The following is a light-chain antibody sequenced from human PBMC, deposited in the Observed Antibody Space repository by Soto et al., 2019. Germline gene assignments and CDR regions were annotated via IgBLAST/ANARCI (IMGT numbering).Light chain of an antibody. CDR1: SSDVGGYNY. J-gene: IGLJ1*01. Sequence: QSVLTQPRSVSGSPGQSVTISCTGTSSDVGGYNYVSWYQHHPGKAPKLMIYEVSKRPSGVPDRFSSSKSGNTASLTISGLQAEDEADYYCCSYAGSYVFGTGTKVTVL. CDR3: CSYAGSYV. CDR2: EVS. V-gene: IGLV2-11*01.